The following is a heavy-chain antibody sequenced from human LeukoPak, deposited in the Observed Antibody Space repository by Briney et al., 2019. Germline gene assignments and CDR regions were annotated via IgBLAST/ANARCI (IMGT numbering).Heavy chain of an antibody. D-gene: IGHD5-18*01. CDR2: IYPGDSDT. V-gene: IGHV5-51*01. Sequence: GESLKISCKGSGYRFSSYWIGWVRQMPGKGLEWMGIIYPGDSDTRYSPSFQGQVTISADRSISTAYLQWSSLKASDTAIYYCARQASKYSYASYWGQGTLVTVSS. J-gene: IGHJ4*02. CDR1: GYRFSSYW. CDR3: ARQASKYSYASY.